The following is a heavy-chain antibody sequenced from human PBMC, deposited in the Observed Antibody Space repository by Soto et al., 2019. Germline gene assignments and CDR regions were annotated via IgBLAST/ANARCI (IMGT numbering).Heavy chain of an antibody. CDR1: GFSLSTSGVG. D-gene: IGHD3-10*01. V-gene: IGHV2-5*02. CDR2: IYWDDDK. CDR3: AHSPLSITMVRGVISIRKNWFDP. Sequence: SGPTLVNPTQTLTLTCTFSGFSLSTSGVGVGWIRQPPGKALEWLALIYWDDDKRYSPSLKSRLTITKDTSKNQVVLTMTNMDPVDTATYYCAHSPLSITMVRGVISIRKNWFDPWGQGTLVTVSS. J-gene: IGHJ5*02.